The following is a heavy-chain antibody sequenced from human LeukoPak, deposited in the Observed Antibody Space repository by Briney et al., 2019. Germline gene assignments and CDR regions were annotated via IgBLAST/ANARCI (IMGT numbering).Heavy chain of an antibody. J-gene: IGHJ4*02. CDR3: ARGRGPYNFDY. CDR1: GGAIRNKY. D-gene: IGHD3-16*01. Sequence: PWGTLSLTCTASGGAIRNKYWSWVRQPPGKGLEWIGYIYYSGSTNYNPSLKSRVTISVDTSKNQFSLKLSSVTAADTAVYYCARGRGPYNFDYWGQGTLVTVSS. CDR2: IYYSGST. V-gene: IGHV4-59*01.